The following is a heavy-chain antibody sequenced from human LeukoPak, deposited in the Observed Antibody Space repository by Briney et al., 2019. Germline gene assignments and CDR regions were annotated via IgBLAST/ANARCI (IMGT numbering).Heavy chain of an antibody. J-gene: IGHJ6*03. V-gene: IGHV4-4*07. CDR2: IYTSGST. CDR3: ARETNYDILTGRKDYYYYMDV. Sequence: PSETLSLTCTVSGGSISSYYWSWIRQPAGKGLEWIGHIYTSGSTNYNPSLKSRVTMSVDTSKNQFSLKLSSVTAADTAVYYCARETNYDILTGRKDYYYYMDVWGKGTTVTISS. CDR1: GGSISSYY. D-gene: IGHD3-9*01.